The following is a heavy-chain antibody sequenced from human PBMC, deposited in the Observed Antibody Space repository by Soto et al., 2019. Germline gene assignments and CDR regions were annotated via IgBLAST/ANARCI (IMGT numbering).Heavy chain of an antibody. CDR2: ISYDGSNK. V-gene: IGHV3-30-3*01. Sequence: GGSLRLSCAASGFTFSSYAMHWVRQAPGKGLEWVAVISYDGSNKYYADSVKGRFTISRDNSKNTLYLQMNSLRAEDTAVYYCAREQLTARTIAMVALVDYYGMDVWGQGTTVTVSS. D-gene: IGHD5-18*01. J-gene: IGHJ6*02. CDR1: GFTFSSYA. CDR3: AREQLTARTIAMVALVDYYGMDV.